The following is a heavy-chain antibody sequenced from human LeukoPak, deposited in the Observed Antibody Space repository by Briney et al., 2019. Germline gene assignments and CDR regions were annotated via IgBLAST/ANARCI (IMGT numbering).Heavy chain of an antibody. V-gene: IGHV1-3*01. D-gene: IGHD1-26*01. Sequence: EWMGWINAGNGNTKYSQKFQGRVTITRDTSASTAYMELSSLRSEDTAVYYCARAIVGATDYWGQGTLVTVSS. CDR2: INAGNGNT. J-gene: IGHJ4*02. CDR3: ARAIVGATDY.